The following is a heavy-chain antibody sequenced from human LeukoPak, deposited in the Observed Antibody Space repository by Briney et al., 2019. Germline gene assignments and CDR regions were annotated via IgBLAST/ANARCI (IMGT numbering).Heavy chain of an antibody. D-gene: IGHD2-2*01. CDR3: ARISLGYCSSTSCSHSDY. CDR1: GYTSTSYA. J-gene: IGHJ4*02. V-gene: IGHV7-4-1*02. CDR2: INTNTGNP. Sequence: GASVKVSCKASGYTSTSYAMNWVRQAPGQGLEWMGWINTNTGNPTYAQGFTGRFVFSLDTSVSTAYLQISSLKAEDTAVYYCARISLGYCSSTSCSHSDYWGQGTLVTVSS.